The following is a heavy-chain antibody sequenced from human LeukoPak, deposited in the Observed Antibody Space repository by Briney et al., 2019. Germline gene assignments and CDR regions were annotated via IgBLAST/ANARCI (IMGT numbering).Heavy chain of an antibody. V-gene: IGHV1-18*01. CDR1: GGTFSSYA. Sequence: ASVKVSCKASGGTFSSYAISWVRQAPGQGLEWMGWISAYNGNTNYAQKLQGRVTMTTDTSTSTAYMELRSLRSDDTAVYYCARDERPYYYDSSGTFDYWGQGTLVTVSS. D-gene: IGHD3-22*01. J-gene: IGHJ4*02. CDR3: ARDERPYYYDSSGTFDY. CDR2: ISAYNGNT.